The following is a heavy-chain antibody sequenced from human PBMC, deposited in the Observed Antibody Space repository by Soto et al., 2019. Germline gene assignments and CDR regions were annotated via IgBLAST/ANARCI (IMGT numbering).Heavy chain of an antibody. Sequence: SETLSLTCTVSGGSISSYYWSWIRQPPGKGLEWIGYIYYSGSTNYNPSLKSRVTISVDTSKNQFSLKLSSVTAADTAVYYCARGGYYDSSGYFPPWDAFEIWGQGTMVTVSS. CDR3: ARGGYYDSSGYFPPWDAFEI. V-gene: IGHV4-59*01. CDR1: GGSISSYY. CDR2: IYYSGST. D-gene: IGHD3-22*01. J-gene: IGHJ3*02.